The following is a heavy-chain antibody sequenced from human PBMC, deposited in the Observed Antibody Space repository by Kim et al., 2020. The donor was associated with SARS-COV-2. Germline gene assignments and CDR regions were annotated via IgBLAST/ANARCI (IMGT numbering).Heavy chain of an antibody. CDR2: IYHSGST. D-gene: IGHD3-10*01. J-gene: IGHJ4*02. CDR1: GGSISSSNW. V-gene: IGHV4-4*02. CDR3: ARGPDYNGSGKFGNFDY. Sequence: SETLSLTCAVSGGSISSSNWWSWVRQPPGKGLEWIGEIYHSGSTNFNPSLKSQVTISVDKSKNQFYLKLSSVTAADTAVYYCARGPDYNGSGKFGNFDYWGQGTLVTVSS.